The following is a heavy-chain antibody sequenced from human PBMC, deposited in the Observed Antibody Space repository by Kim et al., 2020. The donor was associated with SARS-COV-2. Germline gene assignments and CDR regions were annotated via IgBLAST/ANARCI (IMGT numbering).Heavy chain of an antibody. Sequence: ASVKVSCKASGYTFTSYGISWVRQAPGQGLEWMGWISAYNGNTNYAQKLQGRVTMTTDTSTSTAYMELRSLRSDDTAVYYCARDYGYCSGGSCPAPPDYWGQGTLVTVSS. V-gene: IGHV1-18*01. CDR3: ARDYGYCSGGSCPAPPDY. CDR2: ISAYNGNT. CDR1: GYTFTSYG. J-gene: IGHJ4*02. D-gene: IGHD2-15*01.